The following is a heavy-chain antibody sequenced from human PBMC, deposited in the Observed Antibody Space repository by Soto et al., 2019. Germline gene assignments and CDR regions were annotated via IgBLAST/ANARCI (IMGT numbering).Heavy chain of an antibody. J-gene: IGHJ6*02. D-gene: IGHD6-19*01. Sequence: QVQLVESGGGVVQPGRSLRLSCAASGFTFSSYGMHWVRQAPGKGLEWVAVIWYDGSNKYYADSVKGRFTISRDNSKNTLYVQRNSLRAEDTAVYYCARDRSSGWSYYYGMDVWGQGTTVTVSS. CDR2: IWYDGSNK. CDR3: ARDRSSGWSYYYGMDV. V-gene: IGHV3-33*01. CDR1: GFTFSSYG.